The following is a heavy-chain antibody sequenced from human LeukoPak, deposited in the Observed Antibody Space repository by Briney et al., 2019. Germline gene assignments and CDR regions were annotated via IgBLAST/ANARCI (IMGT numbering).Heavy chain of an antibody. CDR1: GGSVNSGSYY. CDR2: IYYTGST. D-gene: IGHD5-24*01. J-gene: IGHJ4*02. V-gene: IGHV4-61*01. CDR3: AREDGYSQADS. Sequence: ASETLSLTCTVSGGSVNSGSYYWSWIRQPPGEGLEWIGYIYYTGSTYYNPSLKSRVTISLDASKNQFSLTLSSVTAADTAVYYCAREDGYSQADSWGQGILVTVSS.